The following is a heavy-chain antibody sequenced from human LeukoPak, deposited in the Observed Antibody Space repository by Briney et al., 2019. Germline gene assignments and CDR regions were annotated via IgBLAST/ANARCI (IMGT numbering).Heavy chain of an antibody. CDR2: INPNSGGT. Sequence: VSVKVSCKASGCTFTGYYMHWVRQAPGQGLEWMGWINPNSGGTNYAQKFQGRVTMTRDTSISTAYMELSRLRSDDTAVYYCARALPYDSSGRFDYWGQGTLVTVSS. CDR1: GCTFTGYY. J-gene: IGHJ4*02. D-gene: IGHD3-22*01. V-gene: IGHV1-2*02. CDR3: ARALPYDSSGRFDY.